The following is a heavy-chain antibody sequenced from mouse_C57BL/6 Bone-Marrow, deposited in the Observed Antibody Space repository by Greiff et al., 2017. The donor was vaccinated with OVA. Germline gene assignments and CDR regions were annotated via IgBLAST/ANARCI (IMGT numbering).Heavy chain of an antibody. CDR2: INPSTGGT. V-gene: IGHV1-42*01. Sequence: EVQLQQSGPELVKPGASVKISCKASGYSFTGYYMNWVKQSPEKSLEWIGEINPSTGGTTYNQKFKAKATLTVDKSSSTAYMQLKSLTSEDSAVYYCARLRFGSPGYWYFDVWGTGTTVTVSS. D-gene: IGHD1-1*02. J-gene: IGHJ1*03. CDR1: GYSFTGYY. CDR3: ARLRFGSPGYWYFDV.